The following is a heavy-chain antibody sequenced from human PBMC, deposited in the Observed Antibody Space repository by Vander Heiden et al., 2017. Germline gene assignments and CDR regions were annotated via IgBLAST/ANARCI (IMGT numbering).Heavy chain of an antibody. CDR1: GFTFTSYA. CDR2: IRGSGGTT. CDR3: AKWVGFYYDSSGYWPDY. V-gene: IGHV3-23*01. D-gene: IGHD3-22*01. Sequence: EVQLLESGGGLVQPGGSLRLSCAASGFTFTSYAMSWVRQAPGKGLEGVSAIRGSGGTTYYADSVKGRFTISRDNSKNTLYLQMNSLRAEDTALYYCAKWVGFYYDSSGYWPDYWGQGTLVTVSS. J-gene: IGHJ4*02.